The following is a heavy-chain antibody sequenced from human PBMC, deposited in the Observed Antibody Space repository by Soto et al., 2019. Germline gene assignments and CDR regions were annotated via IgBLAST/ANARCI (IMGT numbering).Heavy chain of an antibody. CDR1: GGTFSSYA. V-gene: IGHV1-69*13. J-gene: IGHJ6*02. D-gene: IGHD5-12*01. CDR2: IIPIFGTA. CDR3: ARFKAWLQFLSYYGMDV. Sequence: ASVKVSCKASGGTFSSYAISWVRQAPGQGLEWMGGIIPIFGTANYAQKFQGRVTITADESTSTAYMELSSLRSEDTAVYYCARFKAWLQFLSYYGMDVWGQGTTVTVSS.